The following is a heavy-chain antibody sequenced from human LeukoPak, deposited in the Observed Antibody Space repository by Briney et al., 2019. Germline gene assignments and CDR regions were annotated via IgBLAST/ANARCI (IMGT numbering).Heavy chain of an antibody. CDR1: GFTFDDYT. V-gene: IGHV3-20*04. J-gene: IGHJ6*03. CDR2: INWNGGST. CDR3: AREWYSSSWYYYYYMDV. Sequence: GGSLRLSCAASGFTFDDYTMHWVRQAPGKGLEWVSGINWNGGSTGYADSVKGRFTISRDNAKNSLYLQMNSLRAEDTALYYCAREWYSSSWYYYYYMDVWGKGTTVTVSS. D-gene: IGHD6-13*01.